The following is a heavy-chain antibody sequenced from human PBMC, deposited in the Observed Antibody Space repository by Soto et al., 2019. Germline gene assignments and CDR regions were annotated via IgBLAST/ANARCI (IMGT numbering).Heavy chain of an antibody. Sequence: EVQLVESGGGLVQPGGSLRLSCAASGFTFSSYWMSWVHQAAGKGLEWVANIKQDGSEKYYVDSVKGRFTISRDNAKNSLYLQMNSLRAEDTAVYYCARPSPYYYDSSGYYLNYYYGMDVWGQGTTVTVSS. V-gene: IGHV3-7*01. CDR1: GFTFSSYW. D-gene: IGHD3-22*01. CDR3: ARPSPYYYDSSGYYLNYYYGMDV. CDR2: IKQDGSEK. J-gene: IGHJ6*02.